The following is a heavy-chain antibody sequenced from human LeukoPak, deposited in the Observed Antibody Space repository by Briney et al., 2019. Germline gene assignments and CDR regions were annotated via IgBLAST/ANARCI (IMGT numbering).Heavy chain of an antibody. J-gene: IGHJ5*02. CDR3: ASQRRYSSSWYLFDP. CDR1: GGSISSSSYY. Sequence: SETLSLTCTVSGGSISSSSYYWGWIRQPPGKGLAWIGSIYTSGSTNYNPSLKSRVTISVDTSKNQFSLKLSSVTAADTAVYYCASQRRYSSSWYLFDPWGQGTLVTVSS. CDR2: IYTSGST. V-gene: IGHV4-39*07. D-gene: IGHD6-13*01.